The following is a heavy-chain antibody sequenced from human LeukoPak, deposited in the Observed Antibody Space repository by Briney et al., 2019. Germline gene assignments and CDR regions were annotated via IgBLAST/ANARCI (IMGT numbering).Heavy chain of an antibody. CDR3: ARDPTVYDSSGFGGDY. D-gene: IGHD3-22*01. CDR2: INPNSGGT. V-gene: IGHV1-2*02. Sequence: SVKVSCKASGYTFTGYYMHWVRQAPGQGLEWMGWINPNSGGTNYAQKFQGRVTMTRDTSISTAYMELSRLRSDDTAVYYCARDPTVYDSSGFGGDYWGQGTLVTVSS. CDR1: GYTFTGYY. J-gene: IGHJ4*02.